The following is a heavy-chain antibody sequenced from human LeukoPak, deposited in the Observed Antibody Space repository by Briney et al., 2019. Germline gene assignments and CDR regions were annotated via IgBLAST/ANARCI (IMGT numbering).Heavy chain of an antibody. D-gene: IGHD4-17*01. V-gene: IGHV1-8*01. Sequence: ASVKVSCKASGHTFTSYDINWVRQATGQGLEWMGWMNPNSGNTGYAQKFQGRVTMTRNTSISTAYMELSSLRSEDTAVYYCARAKTDGDYVDYWGQGTLVTVSS. J-gene: IGHJ4*02. CDR2: MNPNSGNT. CDR3: ARAKTDGDYVDY. CDR1: GHTFTSYD.